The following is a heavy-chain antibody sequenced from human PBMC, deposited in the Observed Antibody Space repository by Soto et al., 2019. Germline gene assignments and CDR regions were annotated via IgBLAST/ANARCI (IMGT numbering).Heavy chain of an antibody. J-gene: IGHJ6*03. CDR1: GFTFSIYA. V-gene: IGHV3-23*01. CDR3: AKEEDTAMVPGYYYMDV. D-gene: IGHD5-18*01. Sequence: GGSLRLSCAASGFTFSIYAMSWVRQVPGKGLEWVSAISGSGGSTYYADSVKGRFTISRDNSKNTLYLQMNSLRVEDTAVYYCAKEEDTAMVPGYYYMDVWGKGTTVTVSS. CDR2: ISGSGGST.